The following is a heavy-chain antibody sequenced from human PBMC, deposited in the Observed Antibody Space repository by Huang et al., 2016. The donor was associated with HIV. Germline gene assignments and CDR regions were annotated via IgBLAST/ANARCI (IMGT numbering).Heavy chain of an antibody. CDR1: GGSISSSSYY. CDR3: ARHMDCSSSSCLAGGHERGPFDM. Sequence: QLQLQESGPGLVKPSETLSLTCSVSGGSISSSSYYWGWIRQPPGKGLEWIGSIYYIGSTFYNPPLKSRVTISVDTSKNQFSLRLSSVTAADTSVYYCARHMDCSSSSCLAGGHERGPFDMWGQGTMVTVSS. D-gene: IGHD2-2*01. J-gene: IGHJ3*02. V-gene: IGHV4-39*01. CDR2: IYYIGST.